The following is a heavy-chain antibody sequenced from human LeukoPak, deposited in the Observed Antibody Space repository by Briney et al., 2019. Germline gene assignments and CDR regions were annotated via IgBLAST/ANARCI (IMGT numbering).Heavy chain of an antibody. J-gene: IGHJ3*02. CDR3: ARARYCRSTSCYGPEDDAFDI. CDR2: ISAYNGNT. CDR1: GYTFTSYG. V-gene: IGHV1-18*01. Sequence: ASVKVSCKASGYTFTSYGISWVRQAPGQGLEWMGWISAYNGNTNYAQKLQGRVTMTTDTSTRTAYMELRSLRFDDTAEYYCARARYCRSTSCYGPEDDAFDIWGQGTMVTVSS. D-gene: IGHD2-2*01.